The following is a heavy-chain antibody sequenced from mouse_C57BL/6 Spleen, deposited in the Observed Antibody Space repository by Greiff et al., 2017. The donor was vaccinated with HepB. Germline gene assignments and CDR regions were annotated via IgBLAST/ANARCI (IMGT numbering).Heavy chain of an antibody. CDR1: GFSLTSYG. CDR2: IWGVGST. CDR3: ASGLGRFAY. J-gene: IGHJ3*01. Sequence: VQRVESGPGLVAPSQSLSITCTVSGFSLTSYGVDWVRQSPGKGLEWLGVIWGVGSTNYNSALKSRLSISKDNSKSQVFLKMNSLQTDDTAMYYCASGLGRFAYWGQGTLVTVSA. D-gene: IGHD4-1*01. V-gene: IGHV2-6*01.